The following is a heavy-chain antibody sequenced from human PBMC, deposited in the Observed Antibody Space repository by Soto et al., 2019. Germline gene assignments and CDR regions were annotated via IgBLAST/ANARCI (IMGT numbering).Heavy chain of an antibody. Sequence: QLQLQESGPGLVKPSETLSLTCTVSGGSISSSSYYWGWIRQPPGKGLEWIGSIYYSGSTYYNPSLKSRVTISVDTSKNQFSLKLSSVTAADTAVYYCARRRYCSSTSCYLGWFDPWGQGTLVTVSS. CDR3: ARRRYCSSTSCYLGWFDP. D-gene: IGHD2-2*01. CDR2: IYYSGST. V-gene: IGHV4-39*01. J-gene: IGHJ5*02. CDR1: GGSISSSSYY.